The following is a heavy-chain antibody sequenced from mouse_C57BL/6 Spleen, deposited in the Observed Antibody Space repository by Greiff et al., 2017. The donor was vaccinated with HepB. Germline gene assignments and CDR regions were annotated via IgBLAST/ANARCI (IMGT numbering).Heavy chain of an antibody. CDR2: ISDGGSYT. D-gene: IGHD3-3*01. J-gene: IGHJ4*01. CDR1: GFTFSSYA. Sequence: EVMLVDSGGGLVKPGGSLKLSCAASGFTFSSYAMSWVRQTPEKRLEWVATISDGGSYTYYPDNVKGRFTISRDNAKNTLYLQMSHLKSEDTAMYYCAREGLYYAMDYWGQGTSVTVSS. V-gene: IGHV5-4*01. CDR3: AREGLYYAMDY.